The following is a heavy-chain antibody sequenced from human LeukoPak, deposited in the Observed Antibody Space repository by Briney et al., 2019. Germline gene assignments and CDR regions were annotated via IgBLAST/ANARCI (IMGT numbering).Heavy chain of an antibody. CDR2: IYTSGTT. J-gene: IGHJ4*02. D-gene: IGHD3-22*01. CDR1: GGSINSYY. V-gene: IGHV4-4*07. Sequence: SETLSLTCTVSGGSINSYYWSWIRQPAGKGLEWIGRIYTSGTTNYNPSLKSRVTMSVDTSKNHFSLQLRSVTAADTAVCYCASTTYDYDTSGHYFLDYWGQGSLVTVSS. CDR3: ASTTYDYDTSGHYFLDY.